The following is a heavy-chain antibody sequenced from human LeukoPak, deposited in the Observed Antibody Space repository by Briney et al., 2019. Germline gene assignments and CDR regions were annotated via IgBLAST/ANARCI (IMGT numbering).Heavy chain of an antibody. J-gene: IGHJ4*02. CDR3: ARDSSGFPHDY. CDR2: IYYSGST. D-gene: IGHD3-22*01. Sequence: SETLSLTCTVSGGSISSSSYYWGWIRQPPGKGLEWIGSIYYSGSTYYNPSLKSRVTISVDTSKNQFSLKLSSVTAADTAVYYCARDSSGFPHDYWGQGTLVTVSS. V-gene: IGHV4-39*07. CDR1: GGSISSSSYY.